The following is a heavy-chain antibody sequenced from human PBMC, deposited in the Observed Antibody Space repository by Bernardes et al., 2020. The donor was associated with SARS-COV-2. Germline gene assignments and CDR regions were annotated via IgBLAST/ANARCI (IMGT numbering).Heavy chain of an antibody. CDR2: IYPGDSDT. CDR3: ARRQTNCTGGRCYSGGMDV. D-gene: IGHD2-15*01. V-gene: IGHV5-51*01. CDR1: GYIFINNW. Sequence: GESLKISCKASGYIFINNWIAWVRQMPGKGLEWMGTIYPGDSDTRYSPSFQGQVTVSADKSINTAYLQWSSLKASDTAMYFCARRQTNCTGGRCYSGGMDVCGQGTTVTVSS. J-gene: IGHJ6*02.